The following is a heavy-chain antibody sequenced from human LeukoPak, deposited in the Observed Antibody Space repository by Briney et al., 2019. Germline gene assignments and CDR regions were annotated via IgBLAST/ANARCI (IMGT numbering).Heavy chain of an antibody. CDR1: GFTFSSYA. CDR3: ARDQSGRYYDSSGYYYVFDY. CDR2: ISGSGGST. Sequence: GGSLRLSCAASGFTFSSYAMSWVRQTPGKGLEWVSAISGSGGSTYYADSVKGRFTISRDNSKNTLYLQMNSLRAEDTAVYYCARDQSGRYYDSSGYYYVFDYWGQGTLVTISS. D-gene: IGHD3-22*01. J-gene: IGHJ4*02. V-gene: IGHV3-23*01.